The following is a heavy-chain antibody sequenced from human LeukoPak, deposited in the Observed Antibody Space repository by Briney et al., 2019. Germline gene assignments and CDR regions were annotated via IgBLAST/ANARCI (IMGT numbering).Heavy chain of an antibody. Sequence: PGGSLRLSCAASGFTFSDYYMSWIRQAPGKGLEWVSYISSGSTIYYADSVKGRFTISRDNAKNSLYLQMNSLRAEDTAAYYCARVLRLGEYYDILTGPPYYYYGMDVWGQGTTVTVSS. V-gene: IGHV3-11*01. D-gene: IGHD3-9*01. J-gene: IGHJ6*02. CDR3: ARVLRLGEYYDILTGPPYYYYGMDV. CDR2: ISSGSTI. CDR1: GFTFSDYY.